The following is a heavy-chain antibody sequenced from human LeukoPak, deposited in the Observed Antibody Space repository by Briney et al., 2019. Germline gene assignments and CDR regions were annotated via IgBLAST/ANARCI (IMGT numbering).Heavy chain of an antibody. Sequence: GGSLRLSCAASGFTFSSYGMHWVRQAPGKGLEWVAVIWYDGSNKYYADSVKGRFTISRDNSKNTLYLQMNSLRAEDTAIYYCAKDQVLFTIDRFHWGQGTLVTVSS. V-gene: IGHV3-33*06. CDR2: IWYDGSNK. CDR1: GFTFSSYG. J-gene: IGHJ4*02. CDR3: AKDQVLFTIDRFH. D-gene: IGHD3-10*01.